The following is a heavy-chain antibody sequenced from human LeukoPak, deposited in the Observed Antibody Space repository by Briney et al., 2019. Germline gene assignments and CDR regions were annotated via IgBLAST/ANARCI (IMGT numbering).Heavy chain of an antibody. J-gene: IGHJ6*02. CDR2: ISAYNGNT. Sequence: GASVTVSCKASGYTFTSYGISWVRQAPGQGLEWMGWISAYNGNTNYAQKLQGRVTMTTDTSTSTAYMELRRLRSDDTAVYYCAREVAAYDFWSGHYYYSGMDGGGQGTTVTVSS. D-gene: IGHD3-3*01. CDR1: GYTFTSYG. CDR3: AREVAAYDFWSGHYYYSGMDG. V-gene: IGHV1-18*01.